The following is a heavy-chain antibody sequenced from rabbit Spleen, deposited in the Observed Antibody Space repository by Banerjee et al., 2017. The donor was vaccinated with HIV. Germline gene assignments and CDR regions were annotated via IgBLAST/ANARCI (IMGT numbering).Heavy chain of an antibody. V-gene: IGHV1S45*01. CDR1: GVSFSSSSY. CDR3: ARDLLGVIGWNFYL. Sequence: QEQLVESGGDLVKPGASLTLTCTASGVSFSSSSYMCWVRQAPGKGLEWIACIDTGSSGSTYYANWAKGRLTISKASSTTVTLQMTSLTAADTATYFCARDLLGVIGWNFYLWGPGTLVTVS. D-gene: IGHD1-1*01. CDR2: IDTGSSGST. J-gene: IGHJ4*01.